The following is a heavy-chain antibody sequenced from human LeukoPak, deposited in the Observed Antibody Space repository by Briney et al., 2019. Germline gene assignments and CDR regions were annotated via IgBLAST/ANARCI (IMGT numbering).Heavy chain of an antibody. Sequence: SVKVSCKASGGTCRSYGLNWVRQAPGQGLEWMGGIIPILGTAKYAQKLQGRVTITADESTNTGYMELSSLRSEDTAVYYCARGLYCSSSTSCYDYGMDVWGQGTTVTVSS. CDR2: IIPILGTA. CDR3: ARGLYCSSSTSCYDYGMDV. D-gene: IGHD2-2*01. V-gene: IGHV1-69*13. CDR1: GGTCRSYG. J-gene: IGHJ6*02.